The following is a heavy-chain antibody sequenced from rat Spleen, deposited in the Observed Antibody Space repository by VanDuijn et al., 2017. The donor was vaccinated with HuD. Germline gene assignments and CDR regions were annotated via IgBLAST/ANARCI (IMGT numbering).Heavy chain of an antibody. CDR2: ISPDGGST. V-gene: IGHV5-58*01. CDR3: ATSNWDCFDY. D-gene: IGHD5-1*01. CDR1: GFTFSSYW. J-gene: IGHJ2*01. Sequence: EVQLVETGGGLVQPGESLKLSCVASGFTFSSYWMYWIRQAPGEGLEWLSSISPDGGSTYYPDSVKGRYTISRDNAKSTLYLQMDSLRSEDTATYYCATSNWDCFDYWGQGVMVTVSS.